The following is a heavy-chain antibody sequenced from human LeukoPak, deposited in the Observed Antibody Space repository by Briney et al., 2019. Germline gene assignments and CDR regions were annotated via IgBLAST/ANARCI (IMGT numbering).Heavy chain of an antibody. CDR1: GYSFTSYW. CDR3: ARLSPRYCSSTSCYPSFDY. D-gene: IGHD2-2*01. Sequence: GESLKISCKGSGYSFTSYWIGWVRQMPGKGLEWMGIIYPGDSDTRYSPSFQGQVTISADKSISTAYLQWSSLKASDTAMYYCARLSPRYCSSTSCYPSFDYWGQGTLVTVSS. V-gene: IGHV5-51*01. CDR2: IYPGDSDT. J-gene: IGHJ4*02.